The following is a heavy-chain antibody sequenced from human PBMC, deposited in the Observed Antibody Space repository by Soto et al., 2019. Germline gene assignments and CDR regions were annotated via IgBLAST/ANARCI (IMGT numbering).Heavy chain of an antibody. CDR3: ARDYYDSLDY. CDR2: ISYDGSNK. Sequence: GGSLRLSCAASGFTFSSYAMHWVRQAPGKGLEWVAVISYDGSNKYYADSVKGRFTISRDNSKNTLYLQMNSLRAEDTAVYYCARDYYDSLDYWGQGTLVTVSS. J-gene: IGHJ4*02. D-gene: IGHD3-22*01. V-gene: IGHV3-30-3*01. CDR1: GFTFSSYA.